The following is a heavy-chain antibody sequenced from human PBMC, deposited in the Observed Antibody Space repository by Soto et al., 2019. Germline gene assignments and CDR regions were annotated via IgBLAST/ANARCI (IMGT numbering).Heavy chain of an antibody. CDR3: AKSFEEYFHGSLTYN. CDR1: WFNVGMNY. J-gene: IGHJ4*02. Sequence: GGSLGLPFGASWFNVGMNYVSCVPQAPGKGLEWISVIYSGGSTYYADSVKGRFTISRDNSKNTLYLQMNSLRPEDTAVYFCAKSFEEYFHGSLTYNWGQGTQVTLSS. CDR2: IYSGGST. D-gene: IGHD3-10*01. V-gene: IGHV3-53*05.